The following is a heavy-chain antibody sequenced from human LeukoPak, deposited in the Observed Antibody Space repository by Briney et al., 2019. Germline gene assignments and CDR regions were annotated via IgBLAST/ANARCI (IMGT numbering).Heavy chain of an antibody. Sequence: SETLSLTCTVSGGSISSYYWNWIRQPPGKGLEWIGYIYYSGATNYNPSLKSRVTISVDTSKNQFSLKLSSVTAADTAVYYCARGVYIAAAQYGFWGQGTLVTVSS. CDR3: ARGVYIAAAQYGF. CDR2: IYYSGAT. D-gene: IGHD6-13*01. V-gene: IGHV4-59*01. CDR1: GGSISSYY. J-gene: IGHJ4*02.